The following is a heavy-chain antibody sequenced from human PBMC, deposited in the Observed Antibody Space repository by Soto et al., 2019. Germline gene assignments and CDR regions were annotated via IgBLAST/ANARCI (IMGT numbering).Heavy chain of an antibody. V-gene: IGHV4-39*01. CDR3: ATFRGYSYGDARDH. CDR1: GGSISSSSYY. CDR2: IYYSGST. J-gene: IGHJ4*02. D-gene: IGHD5-18*01. Sequence: QLQLQESGPGLVKPSETLSLTCTVSGGSISSSSYYWGWIRQPPGKVLEWIGSIYYSGSTYPNPSPKSRVSISVDTSKNQFSLKLSSVPAADAAVYYCATFRGYSYGDARDHWGQGTLVTVSS.